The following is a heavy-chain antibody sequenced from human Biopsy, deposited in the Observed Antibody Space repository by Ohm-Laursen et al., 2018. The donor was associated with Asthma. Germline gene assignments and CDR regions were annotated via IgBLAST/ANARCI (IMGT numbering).Heavy chain of an antibody. J-gene: IGHJ5*02. CDR1: GASIKADDHY. CDR3: ARHWSGNGWQDMYNYFDP. V-gene: IGHV4-30-4*01. D-gene: IGHD6-19*01. CDR2: IHYSGST. Sequence: SQTLSLTCIVSGASIKADDHYWSWLRQPPGKGLEWFGFIHYSGSTSYNPSLKGRLTISVDTSKNQFSLNLGSVTAADTAVYYCARHWSGNGWQDMYNYFDPWGRGTLVTVSS.